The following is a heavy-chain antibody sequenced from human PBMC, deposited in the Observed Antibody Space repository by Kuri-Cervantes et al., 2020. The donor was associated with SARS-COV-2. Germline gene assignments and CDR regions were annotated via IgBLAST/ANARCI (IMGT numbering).Heavy chain of an antibody. CDR1: GYTFTSYA. V-gene: IGHV1-3*01. J-gene: IGHJ6*02. CDR2: INADSGNT. CDR3: ARGPDKYGMGV. Sequence: ASVKVSCKASGYTFTSYAMHWVRQAPGQRLEWMGWINADSGNTRYSQKFQGRVTITADKSTSTAYMELSSLRSEDTAVYYCARGPDKYGMGVWGQGTTVTVSS.